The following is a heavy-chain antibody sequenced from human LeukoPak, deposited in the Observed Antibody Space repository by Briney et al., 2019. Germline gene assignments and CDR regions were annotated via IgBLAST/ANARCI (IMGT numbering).Heavy chain of an antibody. Sequence: GASVKVSCKASGYTFTSYGISWVRQAPGQGLEWMGWISANNGNTNYALKLQGRVTMTTDTSTSTAYMELRSLRLDDTAVYYCARTDIVATIASYGMDVWGQGTTVTVSS. CDR1: GYTFTSYG. D-gene: IGHD5-12*01. CDR3: ARTDIVATIASYGMDV. V-gene: IGHV1-18*01. J-gene: IGHJ6*02. CDR2: ISANNGNT.